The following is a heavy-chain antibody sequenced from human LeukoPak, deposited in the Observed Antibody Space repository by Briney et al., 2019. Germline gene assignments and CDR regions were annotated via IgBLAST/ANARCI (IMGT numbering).Heavy chain of an antibody. J-gene: IGHJ5*02. CDR1: GGTFSSYA. V-gene: IGHV1-69*13. Sequence: GASVKVSCKASGGTFSSYAISRVRQAPGQGLEWMGGIITIFGTANYAQKFQGRVTITADESTSTAYMELISLRSEDTAVYCCARVFSSSSWASVFIANSWFDPWGQGTPVTVFS. CDR2: IITIFGTA. D-gene: IGHD6-13*01. CDR3: ARVFSSSSWASVFIANSWFDP.